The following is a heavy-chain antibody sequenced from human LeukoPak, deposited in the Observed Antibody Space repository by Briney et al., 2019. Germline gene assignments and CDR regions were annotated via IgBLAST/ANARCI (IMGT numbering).Heavy chain of an antibody. Sequence: GGSLRLSCAASGFTFSSYSMNWVCQAPGKGLEWVSYISSSSSTIYYADSVKGRSTISRDNAKNSLYLQMNSLRAEDTAVYYCARDLRGYSYGRSPFDYWGQGTLVTVSS. CDR3: ARDLRGYSYGRSPFDY. V-gene: IGHV3-48*01. J-gene: IGHJ4*02. CDR1: GFTFSSYS. D-gene: IGHD5-18*01. CDR2: ISSSSSTI.